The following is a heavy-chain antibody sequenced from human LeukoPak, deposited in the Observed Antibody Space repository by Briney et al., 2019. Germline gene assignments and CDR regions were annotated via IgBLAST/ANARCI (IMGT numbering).Heavy chain of an antibody. Sequence: SETLSLTCTVSGGSISSYYWSGIRQPPGKGLEWIGEINHSGSTNYNPSLKSRVTISVDTSKNQFSLKLSSVTAADTAVYYCARAQWLVSYFDYWGQGTLVTVSS. CDR2: INHSGST. D-gene: IGHD6-19*01. CDR1: GGSISSYY. V-gene: IGHV4-34*01. CDR3: ARAQWLVSYFDY. J-gene: IGHJ4*02.